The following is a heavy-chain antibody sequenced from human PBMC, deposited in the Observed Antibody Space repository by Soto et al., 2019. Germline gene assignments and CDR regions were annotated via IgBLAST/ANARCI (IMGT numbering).Heavy chain of an antibody. CDR2: ISYDGSNK. CDR3: GKEVWSGAMDV. CDR1: GFTFSSYG. D-gene: IGHD3-3*01. J-gene: IGHJ6*02. Sequence: QVQLVESGGGVVQPGRSLRLSCAASGFTFSSYGMHWVRQAPGKGLEWVAVISYDGSNKNYADSVKGRFTISRDNSKNTQYLQMNRLGAEVAAVDYCGKEVWSGAMDVWGQGTTVTVSS. V-gene: IGHV3-30*18.